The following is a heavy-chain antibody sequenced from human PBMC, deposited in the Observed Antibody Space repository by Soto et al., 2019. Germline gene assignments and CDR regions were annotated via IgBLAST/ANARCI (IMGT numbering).Heavy chain of an antibody. CDR3: ARDKSADSSGYLYYFDY. Sequence: QVQLVQSGAEVKKPGSSVKVSCKPSGGTFSSDAITWVRQAPGQGLEWMGGIIPLFGTINYAQKFQGRVTITADKSTTTAYMELISLRSDDTAVYYCARDKSADSSGYLYYFDYWGQGTLVTVSS. J-gene: IGHJ4*02. CDR2: IIPLFGTI. V-gene: IGHV1-69*06. CDR1: GGTFSSDA. D-gene: IGHD3-22*01.